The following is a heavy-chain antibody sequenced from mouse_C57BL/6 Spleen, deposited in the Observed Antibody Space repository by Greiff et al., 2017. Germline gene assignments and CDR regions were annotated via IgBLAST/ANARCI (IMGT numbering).Heavy chain of an antibody. CDR2: ISSGSSTI. Sequence: EVKVVESGGGLVKPGGSLKLSCAASGFTFSDYGMHWVRQAPEKGLEWVAYISSGSSTIYYADTVKGRFTISRDNAKNTLFLQMTSLRSEDTAMYYCARGGYDGVDYWGQGTTLTVSS. V-gene: IGHV5-17*01. CDR3: ARGGYDGVDY. CDR1: GFTFSDYG. D-gene: IGHD2-2*01. J-gene: IGHJ2*01.